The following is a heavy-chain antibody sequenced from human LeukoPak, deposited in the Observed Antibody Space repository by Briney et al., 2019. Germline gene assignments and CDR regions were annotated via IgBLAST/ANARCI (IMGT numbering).Heavy chain of an antibody. D-gene: IGHD3-22*01. CDR1: GGSISSSNW. CDR3: ARDNYDNSGYYFDY. CDR2: IYHSGRT. Sequence: PSGTLSLTCAVSGGSISSSNWWSWVRQPPGKGLEWIGEIYHSGRTNYTPSLKSRVTISVDKSKNQLTLKLSSMTAADTAVYYCARDNYDNSGYYFDYWGQGTLVTVSS. V-gene: IGHV4-4*02. J-gene: IGHJ4*02.